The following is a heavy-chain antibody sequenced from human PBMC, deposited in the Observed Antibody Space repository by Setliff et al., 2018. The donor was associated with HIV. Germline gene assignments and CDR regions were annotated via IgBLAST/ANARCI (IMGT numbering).Heavy chain of an antibody. CDR3: ASIAVAGYLGY. Sequence: GASVKVSCKTSGDTFRTDAISWVRQAPGQGLEWMGGIIPLFGSPDYAQKLQGRVTMTTDTSTSTAYMELRSLRSDDTAVYYCASIAVAGYLGYWGQGTLVTVSS. CDR2: IIPLFGSP. V-gene: IGHV1-69*05. J-gene: IGHJ4*02. CDR1: GDTFRTDA. D-gene: IGHD6-19*01.